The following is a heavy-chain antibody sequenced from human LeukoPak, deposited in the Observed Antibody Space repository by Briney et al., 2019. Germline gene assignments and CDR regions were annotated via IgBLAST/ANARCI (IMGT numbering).Heavy chain of an antibody. D-gene: IGHD2-15*01. CDR2: ISSSCSTI. V-gene: IGHV3-48*03. CDR3: ARESRIVVVVAATQMDGDPHLFDY. Sequence: GGSLRLSCAASGFTFSSYEMNWVRQAPGKGLEWVSYISSSCSTIYYADSVKGRFTISRDNAKNSLYLQMNSLRGEDTAVYYCARESRIVVVVAATQMDGDPHLFDYWGQGTLVTVSS. CDR1: GFTFSSYE. J-gene: IGHJ4*02.